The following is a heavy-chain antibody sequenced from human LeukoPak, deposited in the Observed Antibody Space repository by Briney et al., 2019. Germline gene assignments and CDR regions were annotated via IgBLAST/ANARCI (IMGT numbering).Heavy chain of an antibody. V-gene: IGHV5-51*01. J-gene: IGHJ5*02. CDR3: ARQEYCSGGSCYAWFDP. CDR1: GYSINNYW. CDR2: IYPADSDI. Sequence: ESLKLSCKGSGYSINNYWIGWVRQMPGKGLEWMGIIYPADSDIRYSPSFQGQVTISADKSISTAYLRWSSLKASDTAMYYCARQEYCSGGSCYAWFDPWGQGTLVTVSS. D-gene: IGHD2-15*01.